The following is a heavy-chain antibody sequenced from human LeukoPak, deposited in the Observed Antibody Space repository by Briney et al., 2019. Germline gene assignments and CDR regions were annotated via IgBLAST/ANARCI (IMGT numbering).Heavy chain of an antibody. D-gene: IGHD2-21*01. CDR3: ARIPEGGAGFDP. Sequence: SETLSLTCTVSGGSLSSYYWTWIRPPAGKRLEWIGRIYTSGNTNYNPSLKSRVTLSLDTSKNQFPLKLSSVTAADTAVYYCARIPEGGAGFDPWGQGTLVTVSS. CDR1: GGSLSSYY. V-gene: IGHV4-4*07. CDR2: IYTSGNT. J-gene: IGHJ5*02.